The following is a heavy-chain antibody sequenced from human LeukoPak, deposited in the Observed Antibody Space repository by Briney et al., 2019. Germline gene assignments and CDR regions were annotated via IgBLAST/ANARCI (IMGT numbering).Heavy chain of an antibody. Sequence: KPGGSLRLSCAASGFTFSSYWMSWVRQAPGKGLEWVANIKQDGSEKYYVDSVKGRFTISRDNAKNSLYLQMNSLRAEDTAVYYCAREDIGLDQLLSYWGQGTLVTVSS. D-gene: IGHD2-2*01. CDR2: IKQDGSEK. CDR1: GFTFSSYW. CDR3: AREDIGLDQLLSY. J-gene: IGHJ4*02. V-gene: IGHV3-7*01.